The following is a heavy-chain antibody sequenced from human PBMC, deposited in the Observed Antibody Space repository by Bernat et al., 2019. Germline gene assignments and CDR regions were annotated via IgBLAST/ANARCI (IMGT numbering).Heavy chain of an antibody. J-gene: IGHJ3*02. D-gene: IGHD5/OR15-5a*01. Sequence: QVQLQESGPGLVKPSETLSLTCTVSGGSLSSSCYYWGWIRQPPGKGLEWIGCIHYSGSTYYNPSLKSRVTISVDTSKNQFSLKLSSVTAADTAVYYCARDATSTRAFDIWGQGTMVTVSS. V-gene: IGHV4-39*07. CDR2: IHYSGST. CDR1: GGSLSSSCYY. CDR3: ARDATSTRAFDI.